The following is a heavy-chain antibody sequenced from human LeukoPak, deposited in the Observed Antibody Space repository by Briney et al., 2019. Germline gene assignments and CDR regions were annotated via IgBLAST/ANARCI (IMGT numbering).Heavy chain of an antibody. CDR3: AKDIGSYLTVSLDY. D-gene: IGHD4-17*01. CDR2: ISWNSGSI. J-gene: IGHJ4*02. V-gene: IGHV3-9*01. Sequence: GGSLRLSCAASGFTFDDYAMHWVRQAPGKGLEWVSGISWNSGSIGYADSVKGRFTISRDNAKNSLYLQMNSLRAEDTALYYCAKDIGSYLTVSLDYWGQGTLVTVSS. CDR1: GFTFDDYA.